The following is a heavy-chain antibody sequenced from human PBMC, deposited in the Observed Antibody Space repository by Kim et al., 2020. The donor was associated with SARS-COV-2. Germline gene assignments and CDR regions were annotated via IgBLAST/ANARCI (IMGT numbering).Heavy chain of an antibody. J-gene: IGHJ4*01. CDR2: IIPILGIA. V-gene: IGHV1-69*04. CDR1: GGTLSSYA. Sequence: SVKVSCKASGGTLSSYAISWVRQAPGQGLEWMGRIIPILGIANYAQKFQGRVTITADKSTSTAYMELSSLRSEDTAVYYCARATVATAIQLASYFDYWG. D-gene: IGHD4-17*01. CDR3: ARATVATAIQLASYFDY.